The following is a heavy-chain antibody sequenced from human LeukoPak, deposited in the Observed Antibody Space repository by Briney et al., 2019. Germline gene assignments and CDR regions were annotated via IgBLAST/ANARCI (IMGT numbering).Heavy chain of an antibody. CDR3: VTSYGSSWLRFDY. D-gene: IGHD6-13*01. J-gene: IGHJ4*02. CDR1: GFTFSSVW. CDR2: IYYSGTT. Sequence: GSLRLSCAASGFTFSSVWVSWVRQAPGKGLEWIGSIYYSGTTYYNPSLKSRVTMSVDTSNNQFSLKLSSVTAADTSMYYCVTSYGSSWLRFDYWGQGTLVTVSS. V-gene: IGHV4-59*04.